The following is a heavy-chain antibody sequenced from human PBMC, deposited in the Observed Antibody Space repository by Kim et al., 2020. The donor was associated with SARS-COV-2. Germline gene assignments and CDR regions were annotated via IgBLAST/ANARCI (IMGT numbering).Heavy chain of an antibody. Sequence: GGSLRLSCAASGFTFSSYAMSWVRQAPGKGLEWVSTISGSGGSTYYADSVKGRFTISRDNFKNTLYLQMNSLRAEDTAVYYCAKAIAVAGMCFDYWGQGTLVTVSS. CDR1: GFTFSSYA. CDR2: ISGSGGST. CDR3: AKAIAVAGMCFDY. V-gene: IGHV3-23*01. D-gene: IGHD6-19*01. J-gene: IGHJ4*02.